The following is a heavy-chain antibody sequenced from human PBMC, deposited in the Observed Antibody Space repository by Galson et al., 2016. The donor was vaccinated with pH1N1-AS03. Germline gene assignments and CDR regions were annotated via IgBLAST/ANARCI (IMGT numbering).Heavy chain of an antibody. Sequence: SVKVSCKVSGNTLTELSIQWVRQAPGEGLDWMGGFDPDNTETVYAQKFQGRVTMTEDTSTDTAYRELSSLRSGDTAKYYCVTAAYAFGLGSVDAFDVWGQGTKVTVSS. D-gene: IGHD3-16*01. CDR2: FDPDNTET. CDR3: VTAAYAFGLGSVDAFDV. V-gene: IGHV1-24*01. J-gene: IGHJ3*01. CDR1: GNTLTELS.